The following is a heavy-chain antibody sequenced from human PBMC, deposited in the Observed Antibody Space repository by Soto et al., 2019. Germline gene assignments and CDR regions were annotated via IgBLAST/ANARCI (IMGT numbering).Heavy chain of an antibody. V-gene: IGHV3-7*01. J-gene: IGHJ4*02. CDR2: IKQDGSEK. D-gene: IGHD4-17*01. Sequence: GGSLRLSCAASGFTFSSYWMSWVRQAPGKGLEWVANIKQDGSEKYYVDSVKGRFTISRDNAKNSLYLQMNSLRAEDTAVYYCARGGATVTTFLYFDYWGQGTLVTVSS. CDR3: ARGGATVTTFLYFDY. CDR1: GFTFSSYW.